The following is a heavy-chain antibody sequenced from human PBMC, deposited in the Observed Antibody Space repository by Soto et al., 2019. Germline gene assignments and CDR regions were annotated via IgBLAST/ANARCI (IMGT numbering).Heavy chain of an antibody. CDR3: AKEMTSGYYLFDY. CDR1: GFTFTSYA. CDR2: ISGTGGST. J-gene: IGHJ4*01. Sequence: PGGSLRLSCAASGFTFTSYAMSWVRQAPGKGLEWVSTISGTGGSTYYPDSVKGRFTISRDNSKNMVYLQMNSLRAEDAAVYYCAKEMTSGYYLFDYWGQEPWSPSPQ. V-gene: IGHV3-23*01. D-gene: IGHD3-22*01.